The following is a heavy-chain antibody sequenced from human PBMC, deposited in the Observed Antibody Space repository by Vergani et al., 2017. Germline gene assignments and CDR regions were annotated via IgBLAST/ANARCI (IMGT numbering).Heavy chain of an antibody. CDR3: ARDFWGSTSDYYYYGMDV. Sequence: QVQLVQSGAEVKKPGSSVKVSCKASGGTFSSYAISWVRQAPGQGLEWMGGIIPIFGTANYAQKFQGRVTITADESTSTAYMELSSLRSDDTAVYYCARDFWGSTSDYYYYGMDVWGQGTTVTVSS. CDR1: GGTFSSYA. CDR2: IIPIFGTA. D-gene: IGHD2-2*01. J-gene: IGHJ6*02. V-gene: IGHV1-69*01.